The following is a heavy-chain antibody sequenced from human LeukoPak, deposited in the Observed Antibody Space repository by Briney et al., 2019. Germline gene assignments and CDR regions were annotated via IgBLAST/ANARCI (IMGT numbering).Heavy chain of an antibody. Sequence: ASVKFCCKASGYTYTGYYMHWVRNAPVQGHECMGWINPNSSATNYPQTFHGSVTMTRDTSISTAYMELSKLRSDDTAVYCCSNYCSSTSCYVSSLDYWAQATLVTVSS. CDR2: INPNSSAT. D-gene: IGHD2-2*01. CDR3: SNYCSSTSCYVSSLDY. CDR1: GYTYTGYY. J-gene: IGHJ4*02. V-gene: IGHV1-2*02.